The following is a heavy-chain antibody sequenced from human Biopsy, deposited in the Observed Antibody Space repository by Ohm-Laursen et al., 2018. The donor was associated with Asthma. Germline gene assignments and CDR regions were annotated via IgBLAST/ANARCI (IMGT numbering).Heavy chain of an antibody. J-gene: IGHJ3*01. Sequence: SVKVSCKASGYNFISFAIHWVRQAPGQRLEWMGWVNTDNGDTKYSQKFQGRVTITRDTSASTAYMELRSLRSEDTATYYCARTYYDFLTGQVKDAFGVWGQGTMVTVSS. CDR3: ARTYYDFLTGQVKDAFGV. CDR2: VNTDNGDT. V-gene: IGHV1-3*04. D-gene: IGHD3-9*01. CDR1: GYNFISFA.